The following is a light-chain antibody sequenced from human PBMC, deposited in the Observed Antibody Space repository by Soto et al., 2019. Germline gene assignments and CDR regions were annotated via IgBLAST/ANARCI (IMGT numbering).Light chain of an antibody. CDR3: SSSTTTSTLV. CDR2: EVS. CDR1: SSDVGGYNY. V-gene: IGLV2-14*01. J-gene: IGLJ1*01. Sequence: QSALTQPASVSGSPGQSIAISCTGTSSDVGGYNYVSWCQQHPGKAPKLMLYEVSNRPSGVSSRFSGSKSGSTASLTISGLQAEDEGDYYCSSSTTTSTLVFGTGTK.